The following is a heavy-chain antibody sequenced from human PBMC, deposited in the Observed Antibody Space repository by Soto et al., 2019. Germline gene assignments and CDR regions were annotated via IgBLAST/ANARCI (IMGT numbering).Heavy chain of an antibody. CDR3: ARAPPYFYDSSGTRTNYFDY. J-gene: IGHJ4*02. CDR2: IYYSGDT. D-gene: IGHD3-22*01. Sequence: SETLSLTCTVSGGSISSYYWNWIRQPPGRGLEWIGHIYYSGDTNYNPSLKSRVTISVDTSNNRFSLNLNSVSAADTAVYYCARAPPYFYDSSGTRTNYFDYWGQGTLVTVSS. V-gene: IGHV4-59*01. CDR1: GGSISSYY.